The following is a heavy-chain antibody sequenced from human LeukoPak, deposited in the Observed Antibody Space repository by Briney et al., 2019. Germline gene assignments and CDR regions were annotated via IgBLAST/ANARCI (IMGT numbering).Heavy chain of an antibody. CDR2: IWYDGSNK. V-gene: IGHV3-33*08. Sequence: GGSLRLSCAASGFTVSDNYVNWVRQAPGKGLEWVAVIWYDGSNKYYADSVKGRFTISRDNSKNTLYLQMNSLRAEDTAVYYCARDSNGPLDYWGQGTLVTVSS. CDR1: GFTVSDNY. D-gene: IGHD7-27*01. J-gene: IGHJ4*02. CDR3: ARDSNGPLDY.